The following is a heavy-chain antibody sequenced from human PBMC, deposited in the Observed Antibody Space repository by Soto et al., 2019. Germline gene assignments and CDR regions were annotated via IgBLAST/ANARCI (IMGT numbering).Heavy chain of an antibody. J-gene: IGHJ4*02. V-gene: IGHV1-18*01. D-gene: IGHD6-19*01. CDR2: ISAYNGNT. Sequence: ASVKVSCKASGYSFTSYGISWVRQAPGQGLEWMGWISAYNGNTNYAQKLQGRVTMTTDTSTSTAYMELRSLRSDDTAVYYCAREEAVAGTSGHWGQGTLVTVSS. CDR3: AREEAVAGTSGH. CDR1: GYSFTSYG.